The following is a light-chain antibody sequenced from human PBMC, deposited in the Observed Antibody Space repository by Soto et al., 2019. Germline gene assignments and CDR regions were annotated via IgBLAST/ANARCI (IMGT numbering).Light chain of an antibody. V-gene: IGKV1-5*03. CDR2: KAS. Sequence: DIPITQSPFTPSASVGDRGTITCRARQSISTWLAWYQQKPGKAPKLLIYKASNLESGVPSRFSGSGSGTEFTLTISSLQPDDFATYYCQQYNSYSRTWTFGQGTKVDIK. CDR1: QSISTW. J-gene: IGKJ1*01. CDR3: QQYNSYSRTWT.